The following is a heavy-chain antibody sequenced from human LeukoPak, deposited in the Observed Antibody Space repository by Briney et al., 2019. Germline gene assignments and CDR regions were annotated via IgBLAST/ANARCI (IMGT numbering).Heavy chain of an antibody. V-gene: IGHV3-11*01. Sequence: GGSLRLSCAASGFTFSDYCMSWIRQAPGKGLEWVSYISSSGSTIYYADSVKGRFTISRDNAKNSLYLQMNSLRAEDTAVYYCARPPSPYAAPDYWGQGTLVTVSS. CDR2: ISSSGSTI. D-gene: IGHD6-25*01. J-gene: IGHJ4*02. CDR1: GFTFSDYC. CDR3: ARPPSPYAAPDY.